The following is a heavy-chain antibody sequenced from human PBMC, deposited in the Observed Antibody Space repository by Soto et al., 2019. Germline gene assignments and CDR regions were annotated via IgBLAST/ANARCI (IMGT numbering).Heavy chain of an antibody. J-gene: IGHJ6*02. D-gene: IGHD3-3*01. CDR2: LYYNGST. CDR1: GGSVSSGSCY. Sequence: KTSETLSLTCTVSGGSVSSGSCYWSWIRQPPGKGLEWIGYLYYNGSTNYNPSLKSRVTISVDTSKNQFSLKLSTVTAADTAVYYCARDLGDFWSGSYYYYYYGMDVWGQGTTVTVSS. CDR3: ARDLGDFWSGSYYYYYYGMDV. V-gene: IGHV4-61*01.